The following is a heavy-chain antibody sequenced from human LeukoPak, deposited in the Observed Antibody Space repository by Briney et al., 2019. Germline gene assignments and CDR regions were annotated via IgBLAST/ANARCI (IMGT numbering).Heavy chain of an antibody. CDR3: ARDLRVGDSSGYYLLFDP. CDR1: GGSISSYY. Sequence: SETLSLTCTVSGGSISSYYWSWIRQPAGKGLEWIGRIYTSGSTNYDPSLKSRVTMSVDTSKNQFSLKLSSVTAADMAVYYCARDLRVGDSSGYYLLFDPWGQGTLVTVSS. CDR2: IYTSGST. V-gene: IGHV4-4*07. J-gene: IGHJ5*02. D-gene: IGHD3-22*01.